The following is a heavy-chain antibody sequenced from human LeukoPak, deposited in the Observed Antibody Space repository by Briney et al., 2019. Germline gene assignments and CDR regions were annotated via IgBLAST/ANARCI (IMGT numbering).Heavy chain of an antibody. J-gene: IGHJ6*03. CDR1: GYTFTGYY. Sequence: EASVKVSCKASGYTFTGYYMHWVRQAPGQGLEWMGWINPNSGGTNYAQKFQGRVTMTRDTSISTAYMELSRLRSDDTAVYYCARPFQNYYYMAVWGKGTTVTVSS. CDR3: ARPFQNYYYMAV. V-gene: IGHV1-2*02. CDR2: INPNSGGT.